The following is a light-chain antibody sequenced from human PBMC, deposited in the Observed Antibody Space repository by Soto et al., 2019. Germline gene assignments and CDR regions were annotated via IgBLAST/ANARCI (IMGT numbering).Light chain of an antibody. CDR1: SSDVGGYNY. CDR3: SSHVGSGNHMV. Sequence: QSALTQPPAASGSPGQSVTISCTGTSSDVGGYNYVSWYQQHPGKAPKLMIYEVSRRPSGVPDRFSGAKSGNTASLTVSGLQGEDEGGDHCSSHVGSGNHMVFGGGTKLTVL. CDR2: EVS. J-gene: IGLJ3*02. V-gene: IGLV2-8*01.